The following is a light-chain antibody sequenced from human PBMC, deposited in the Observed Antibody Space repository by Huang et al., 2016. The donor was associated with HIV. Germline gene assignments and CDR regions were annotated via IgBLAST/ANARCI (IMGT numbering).Light chain of an antibody. Sequence: EIVMTQSPATLSVSPGERATLSCRASQSVSNYLAWYQQKPGQAPRLVIYEASTGATGIPARFSGSGSGTEFTLTISSLQSEDSAVYYCQQYNDWPLTFGGGTKVEIK. CDR3: QQYNDWPLT. J-gene: IGKJ4*01. CDR2: EAS. V-gene: IGKV3-15*01. CDR1: QSVSNY.